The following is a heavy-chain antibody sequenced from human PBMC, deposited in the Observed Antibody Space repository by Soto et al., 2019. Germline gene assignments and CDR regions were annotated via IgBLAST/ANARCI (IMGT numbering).Heavy chain of an antibody. D-gene: IGHD1-26*01. CDR3: ARDQIQWELLQGSGLDY. V-gene: IGHV3-33*01. Sequence: QVQLVESGGGVVQPGRSLRLSCAASGFTFSSYGMHWVRQAPGKGLEWVAVIWYDGSNKYYADSVKGRFTISRDNSKKRRYLPMNSLRYEDTAVYYCARDQIQWELLQGSGLDYLRQGTPVTVSS. J-gene: IGHJ4*02. CDR1: GFTFSSYG. CDR2: IWYDGSNK.